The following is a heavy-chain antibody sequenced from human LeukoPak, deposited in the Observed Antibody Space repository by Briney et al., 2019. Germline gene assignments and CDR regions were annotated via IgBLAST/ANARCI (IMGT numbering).Heavy chain of an antibody. CDR3: ANLHSSSSPYFDS. Sequence: GRSLRLSCRTSGFTFSSYAMHWVRQAPGKGLEWVAVIWFDRTTEYYADFVRGRFTISRDNSKNTVYLQMNSLRAEDTAIYYCANLHSSSSPYFDSWGQGTLVTVSS. J-gene: IGHJ4*02. CDR2: IWFDRTTE. D-gene: IGHD6-13*01. V-gene: IGHV3-33*06. CDR1: GFTFSSYA.